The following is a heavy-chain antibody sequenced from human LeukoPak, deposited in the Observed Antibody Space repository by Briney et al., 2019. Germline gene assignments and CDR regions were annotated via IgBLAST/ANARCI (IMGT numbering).Heavy chain of an antibody. CDR1: GFTFSSYA. J-gene: IGHJ4*02. Sequence: GGSLRLSCAASGFTFSSYAMSWVRQAPGKGLVWVSRINSDGSSTSYADSVKGRFTISRDNAKNTLYLQMNSLRAEDTAVYYCARDRYYYDSSGYYSQVNDYWGQGTLVTVSS. D-gene: IGHD3-22*01. V-gene: IGHV3-74*01. CDR2: INSDGSST. CDR3: ARDRYYYDSSGYYSQVNDY.